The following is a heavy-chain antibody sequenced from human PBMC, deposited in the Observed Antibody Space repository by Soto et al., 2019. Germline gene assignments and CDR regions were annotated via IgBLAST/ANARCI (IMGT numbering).Heavy chain of an antibody. V-gene: IGHV3-48*02. Sequence: GGSLRLSCSDSGFTFSNYNMNWVRQAPGKGLEWVSYISPGGSTIYYADSVKGRFTISRDNAKNSLYLQMHSLRDEDTAVYSCAGYWNDESHYRMDVWGQATTVTVSS. J-gene: IGHJ6*02. CDR3: AGYWNDESHYRMDV. D-gene: IGHD1-1*01. CDR2: ISPGGSTI. CDR1: GFTFSNYN.